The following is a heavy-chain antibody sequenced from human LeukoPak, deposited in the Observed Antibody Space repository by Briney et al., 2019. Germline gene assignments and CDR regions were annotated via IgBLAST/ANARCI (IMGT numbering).Heavy chain of an antibody. CDR2: IRQEESEK. J-gene: IGHJ4*02. CDR3: AKDRNVGTWDPPFNY. V-gene: IGHV3-7*01. CDR1: GFTLSDYW. D-gene: IGHD1-1*01. Sequence: GGSLRLSCSASGFTLSDYWTMWVRQARGRGREWVGNIRQEESEKNYVDSGKGRFTISRDNDKDSLYLEMKSERGGDTAIYYCAKDRNVGTWDPPFNYWGQGTLVTVSS.